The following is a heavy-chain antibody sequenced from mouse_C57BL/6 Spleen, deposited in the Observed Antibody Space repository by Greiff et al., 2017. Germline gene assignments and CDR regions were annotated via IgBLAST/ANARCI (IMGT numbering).Heavy chain of an antibody. CDR1: GYTFTSYW. J-gene: IGHJ3*01. Sequence: QVQLQQPGAELVMPGASVKLSCKASGYTFTSYWMHWVKQRPGQGLEWIGEIDPSDSYTNYNQKFKGKSTLTVDKSSSTAYMQLSSLTSEDSAVXYCARRGGTAGFAYWGQGTLVTVSA. D-gene: IGHD4-1*01. CDR3: ARRGGTAGFAY. V-gene: IGHV1-69*01. CDR2: IDPSDSYT.